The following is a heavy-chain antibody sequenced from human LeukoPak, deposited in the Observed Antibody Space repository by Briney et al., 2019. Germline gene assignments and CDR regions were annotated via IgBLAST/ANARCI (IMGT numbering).Heavy chain of an antibody. CDR2: ISSSSSTI. Sequence: PTGGSLRLSCTASGFTFRSYSMNWVRQAPGKGLEWVSYISSSSSTIYYADSVKGRFTISRDNSKNTLYLQMNSLRAEDTAVYYCARGGPAAGRFDYWGQGTLVTVSS. J-gene: IGHJ4*02. V-gene: IGHV3-48*01. CDR1: GFTFRSYS. CDR3: ARGGPAAGRFDY. D-gene: IGHD6-13*01.